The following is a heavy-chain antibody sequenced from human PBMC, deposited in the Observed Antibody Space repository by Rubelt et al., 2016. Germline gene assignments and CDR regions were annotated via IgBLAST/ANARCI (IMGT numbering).Heavy chain of an antibody. Sequence: EVQLLESGGGLVQPGGSLRLSCAASGFTFSSYAMSWVRQAPGKGLEWVSAISGSGGSTYYADSVKGRFTISRDNSKNTLYLQMNSLRAEDTAVYYCATQGYCSSTSCYGAYWGQGTLVTVSS. CDR2: ISGSGGST. V-gene: IGHV3-23*01. CDR1: GFTFSSYA. J-gene: IGHJ4*02. D-gene: IGHD2-2*01. CDR3: ATQGYCSSTSCYGAY.